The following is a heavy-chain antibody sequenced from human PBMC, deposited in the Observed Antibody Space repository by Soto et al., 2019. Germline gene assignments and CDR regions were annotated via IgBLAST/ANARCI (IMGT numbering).Heavy chain of an antibody. V-gene: IGHV3-30*18. CDR3: AKEGYYGSGSYGLYYYNGMDV. D-gene: IGHD3-10*01. CDR2: ISYDGSNK. CDR1: GFTFSSYG. J-gene: IGHJ6*02. Sequence: QVQLVESGGGVVQPGRSLRLSCAAAGFTFSSYGMHWVRQAPGKGLEWVAVISYDGSNKYYADSVKGRFTISRDNSKNTLYMHMNSLRAADNAVYYCAKEGYYGSGSYGLYYYNGMDVWGQGTTVTVSS.